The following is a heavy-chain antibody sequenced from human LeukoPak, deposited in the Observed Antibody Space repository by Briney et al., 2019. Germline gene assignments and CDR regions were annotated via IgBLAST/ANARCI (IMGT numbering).Heavy chain of an antibody. Sequence: GGSLRLSCAASGFTFDDYAMHWVRQAPGKGLEWVSGISWNSGSIGYADSVKGRFTISRDNAKNSLYLQMNSLRAEDTAVYYCASQGYSSSLAPFDYWGQGTLVTVSS. D-gene: IGHD6-13*01. J-gene: IGHJ4*02. V-gene: IGHV3-9*01. CDR1: GFTFDDYA. CDR2: ISWNSGSI. CDR3: ASQGYSSSLAPFDY.